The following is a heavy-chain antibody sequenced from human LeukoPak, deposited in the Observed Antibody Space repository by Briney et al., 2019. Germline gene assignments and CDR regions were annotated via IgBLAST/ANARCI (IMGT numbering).Heavy chain of an antibody. CDR2: IYISGST. CDR1: GGSISSYY. D-gene: IGHD3-3*01. CDR3: ARDGDFWSGYYVPDV. V-gene: IGHV4-4*07. J-gene: IGHJ6*02. Sequence: SETLSLTCTVSGGSISSYYWSWIRQPAGKGLEWIGRIYISGSTNYNPPLKSRVTMSVDTSKSQFSLKLSSMTAADTAVYYCARDGDFWSGYYVPDVWGQGTTVTVSS.